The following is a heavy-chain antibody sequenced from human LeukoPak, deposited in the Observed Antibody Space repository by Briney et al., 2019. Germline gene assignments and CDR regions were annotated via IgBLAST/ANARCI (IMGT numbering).Heavy chain of an antibody. Sequence: GGSLRLSCAASGFNISDFWMTWGRQAPGKGLEWVANIKEDGTEKHLVDSVKGRFTISRDNTKNLLYLHMTSLRGDDTATYYCVRESRPGGAMGLYHNFDYWGQGTLVAVSS. CDR2: IKEDGTEK. J-gene: IGHJ4*02. CDR3: VRESRPGGAMGLYHNFDY. D-gene: IGHD3-16*01. CDR1: GFNISDFW. V-gene: IGHV3-7*01.